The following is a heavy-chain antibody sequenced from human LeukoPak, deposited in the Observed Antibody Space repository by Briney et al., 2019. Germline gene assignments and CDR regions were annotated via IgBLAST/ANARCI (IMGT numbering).Heavy chain of an antibody. V-gene: IGHV1-2*02. J-gene: IGHJ4*02. CDR1: GYTFTGYY. CDR2: INPNSGGT. Sequence: ASVKVSCKASGYTFTGYYMHWVRQAPGQGLEWMGWINPNSGGTNYAQKFQGRVTMTRDTPISTAYMELSRLRSDDTAVYYCAREGSSRDGYNFDYWGQGTLVTVSS. CDR3: AREGSSRDGYNFDY. D-gene: IGHD5-12*01.